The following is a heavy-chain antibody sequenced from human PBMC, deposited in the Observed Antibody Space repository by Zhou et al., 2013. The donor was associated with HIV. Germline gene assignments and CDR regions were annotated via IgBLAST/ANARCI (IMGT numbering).Heavy chain of an antibody. CDR2: INPMSATA. CDR1: GGTFSSYA. J-gene: IGHJ2*01. D-gene: IGHD1-26*01. V-gene: IGHV1-69*18. CDR3: ARDILVGPSTVLMYFDL. Sequence: QVQLVQSGAEVKKPESSVKVSCKASGGTFSSYAISWVRQAPGQGLEWMGRINPMSATANYAQKFQGRVTITADENTNTAYMELSSLRSEDTAVYYCARDILVGPSTVLMYFDLWGRGTLVTVSS.